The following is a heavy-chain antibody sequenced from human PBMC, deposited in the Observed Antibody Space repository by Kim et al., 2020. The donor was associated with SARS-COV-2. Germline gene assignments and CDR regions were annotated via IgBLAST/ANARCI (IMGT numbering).Heavy chain of an antibody. J-gene: IGHJ5*02. V-gene: IGHV1-24*01. CDR3: AIYYYDSSGYSLDP. Sequence: ASVKVSCKVSGYTLTELSMHWVRQAPGKGLEWMGGFDPEDGETIYAQKFQGRVTMTEDTSTDTAYMELSSLRSEDTAVYYCAIYYYDSSGYSLDPWGQGTLVTVSS. CDR2: FDPEDGET. CDR1: GYTLTELS. D-gene: IGHD3-22*01.